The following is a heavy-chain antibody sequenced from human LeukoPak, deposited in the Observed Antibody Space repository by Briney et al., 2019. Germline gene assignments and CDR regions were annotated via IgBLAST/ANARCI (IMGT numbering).Heavy chain of an antibody. D-gene: IGHD3-9*01. CDR2: IYSSGST. J-gene: IGHJ2*01. Sequence: PSETLSLTCGVSGGSISGYYWSWIRQPAGKGLEWIGRIYSSGSTNYNPSLKSRVTISLDTSKNQFSLKLSSVTAADTAVYYCARQYSDILTGYHRGELYWYFDLWGRGTLVTVSS. CDR3: ARQYSDILTGYHRGELYWYFDL. V-gene: IGHV4-4*07. CDR1: GGSISGYY.